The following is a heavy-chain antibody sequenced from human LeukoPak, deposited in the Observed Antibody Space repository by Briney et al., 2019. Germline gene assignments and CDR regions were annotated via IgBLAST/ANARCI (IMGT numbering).Heavy chain of an antibody. Sequence: GGSLRLSCAASGFTFSSYAMSWVRQAPGKGLEWVSAISGSGDSTYYADSVKGRFTISRDNSRNTLYLQMNSLRAEDTAVYYCAKDGRDGVFDYWGQGTLVTVSS. V-gene: IGHV3-23*01. CDR3: AKDGRDGVFDY. CDR2: ISGSGDST. D-gene: IGHD5-24*01. CDR1: GFTFSSYA. J-gene: IGHJ4*02.